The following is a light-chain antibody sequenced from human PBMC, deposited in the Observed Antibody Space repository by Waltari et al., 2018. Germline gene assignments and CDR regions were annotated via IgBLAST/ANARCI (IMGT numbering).Light chain of an antibody. CDR2: DVS. J-gene: IGLJ2*01. CDR3: SSFTSSTTGI. Sequence: SALTQPDSVSWSPGQSITISCSGVSSDSGAYNYVSWYRRHPGEAPKVIIYDVSNRPSGVSNRFSGSKSGSTASLTISGLQPEDEAVYYCSSFTSSTTGIFGGGTKLTVL. CDR1: SSDSGAYNY. V-gene: IGLV2-14*03.